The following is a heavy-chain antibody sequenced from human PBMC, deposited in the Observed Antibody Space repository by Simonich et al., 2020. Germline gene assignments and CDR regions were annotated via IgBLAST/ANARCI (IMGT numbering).Heavy chain of an antibody. D-gene: IGHD1-1*01. V-gene: IGHV1-18*01. CDR3: ARSTTGTTAFDI. J-gene: IGHJ3*02. Sequence: QIQLVQSGAEVKKPGASVKVSCKASGYTFTSYGISWVGQAPGQGLEWMGWTSAYNVNTNYDQKLQGRVPMTTDTSTSTAYMELRSLRSDDTAVYYCARSTTGTTAFDIWGQGTMVTVSS. CDR1: GYTFTSYG. CDR2: TSAYNVNT.